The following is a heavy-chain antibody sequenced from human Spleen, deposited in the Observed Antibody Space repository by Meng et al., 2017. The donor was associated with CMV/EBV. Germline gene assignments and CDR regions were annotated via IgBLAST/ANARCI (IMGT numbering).Heavy chain of an antibody. J-gene: IGHJ4*02. CDR1: GGSISGTSYY. Sequence: SETLSLTCVVSGGSISGTSYYWGWIHQSPGEGLEWIGSIHYGGSAYYNPSLRSRVSVSVDPSKNQFSLKLSSVTAADMAVYYCARDNRIIMGVVLTNYFDYWGQGTLVTVSS. V-gene: IGHV4-39*07. CDR3: ARDNRIIMGVVLTNYFDY. D-gene: IGHD3-22*01. CDR2: IHYGGSA.